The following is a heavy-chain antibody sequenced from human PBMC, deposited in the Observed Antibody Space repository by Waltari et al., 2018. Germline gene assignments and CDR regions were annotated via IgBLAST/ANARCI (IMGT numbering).Heavy chain of an antibody. CDR2: SGSGDST. V-gene: IGHV3-53*01. CDR1: GFTVSSNY. J-gene: IGHJ4*02. Sequence: EVQLVESGGGLIQPGGSLRLSCAASGFTVSSNYMSWVRQAPGKGLEWVSAVSGSGDSTYHADSVKGRFTISRDNSKNTLYLQMNSLRAEDTAVYFCAKDLVAGTFDYWGQGTLVTVSS. CDR3: AKDLVAGTFDY. D-gene: IGHD6-19*01.